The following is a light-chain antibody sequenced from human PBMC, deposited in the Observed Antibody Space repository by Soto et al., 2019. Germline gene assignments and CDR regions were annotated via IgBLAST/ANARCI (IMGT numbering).Light chain of an antibody. CDR1: SSNIGAGYD. CDR2: GHN. Sequence: QSVLTQPSSVSGAPGQTVTISCTGTSSNIGAGYDVHWYQQLPGTAPKLLIYGHNNRPSGVPDRFSGSKSGTSASLAITGLQPEDEADYYCQSFGTSHSPYVFGSGTKLTVL. J-gene: IGLJ1*01. V-gene: IGLV1-40*01. CDR3: QSFGTSHSPYV.